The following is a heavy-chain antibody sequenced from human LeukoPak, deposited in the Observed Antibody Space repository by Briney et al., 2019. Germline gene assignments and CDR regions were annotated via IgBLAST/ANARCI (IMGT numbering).Heavy chain of an antibody. D-gene: IGHD3-22*01. CDR3: ARINNNLYYYDSSGYYYFDY. Sequence: GESLKISCKGSGYSFTSYWIGWVRQMPGKGLEWMGIIYPGDSDTRYSPSFQGQVTISADKSISTAYLQWSSLKASDTAMYYCARINNNLYYYDSSGYYYFDYWGQGTLVTVSS. CDR1: GYSFTSYW. CDR2: IYPGDSDT. J-gene: IGHJ4*02. V-gene: IGHV5-51*01.